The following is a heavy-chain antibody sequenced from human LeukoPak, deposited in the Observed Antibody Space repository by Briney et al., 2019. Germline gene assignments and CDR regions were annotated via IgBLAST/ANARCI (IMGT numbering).Heavy chain of an antibody. CDR1: GGSFSGYY. J-gene: IGHJ3*02. CDR2: INHNGST. CDR3: AREERGSSYGWAFDI. Sequence: SETLSLTCAVYGGSFSGYYWSWIRQPPGKGLEWIGEINHNGSTNYNPSLKSRVTISVDASKNQFSLKLSSVTAADTALYYCAREERGSSYGWAFDIWGQGKMFTVSS. D-gene: IGHD5-18*01. V-gene: IGHV4-34*01.